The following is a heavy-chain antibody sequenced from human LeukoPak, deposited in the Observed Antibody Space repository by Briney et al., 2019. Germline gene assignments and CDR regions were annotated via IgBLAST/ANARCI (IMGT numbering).Heavy chain of an antibody. Sequence: SETLSLTCAVYGGSFSGYYWSWIRQPPGKGLEWIGEINHSGSTNYNPSLKSRVTISVDTSKNQFSLKLSSVTAADMAVYYCARHPGGTAAADPYYYYYMDVWGKGTTVTISS. CDR3: ARHPGGTAAADPYYYYYMDV. D-gene: IGHD6-13*01. V-gene: IGHV4-34*01. CDR1: GGSFSGYY. J-gene: IGHJ6*03. CDR2: INHSGST.